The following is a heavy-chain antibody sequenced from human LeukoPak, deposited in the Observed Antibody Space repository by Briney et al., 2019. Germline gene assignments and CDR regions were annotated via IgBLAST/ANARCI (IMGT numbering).Heavy chain of an antibody. Sequence: SGTLSLTCTVSGGSISSSSYYWGWIRQPPGKGLEWIGSIYYSGSTYYNPSLKSRVTISVDTSKNQFSLKLSSVTAADTAVYYCASALYFDCWGQGTLVTVSS. CDR2: IYYSGST. CDR3: ASALYFDC. V-gene: IGHV4-39*01. J-gene: IGHJ4*02. CDR1: GGSISSSSYY.